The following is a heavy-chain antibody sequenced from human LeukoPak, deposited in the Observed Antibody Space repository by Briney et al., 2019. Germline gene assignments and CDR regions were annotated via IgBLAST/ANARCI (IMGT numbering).Heavy chain of an antibody. D-gene: IGHD1-14*01. V-gene: IGHV1-2*02. J-gene: IGHJ4*02. CDR1: GYTFNAYY. Sequence: ASVTVSCKASGYTFNAYYMHWVRQAPGQGLEWMGWINPNSGGTNYAQKFQGRVTMTRDTSISTAYMELSRLRSDDTAVYYCARNNPFDYWGQGTLVTVSS. CDR2: INPNSGGT. CDR3: ARNNPFDY.